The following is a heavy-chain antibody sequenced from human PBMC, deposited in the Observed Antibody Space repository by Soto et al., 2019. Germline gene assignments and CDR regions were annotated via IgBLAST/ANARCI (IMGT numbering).Heavy chain of an antibody. CDR1: GYTFTSNY. CDR3: ARAAIVVVPAAHPRGNWFDP. D-gene: IGHD2-2*01. J-gene: IGHJ5*02. Sequence: ASVKVSCKASGYTFTSNYMHWFRQAPGQGLEWMGIINTSSGSTRNALNFQGRVTMTTDTSTSTAYMELRSLRSDDTAVYYCARAAIVVVPAAHPRGNWFDPWGQGXLVTVYS. V-gene: IGHV1-46*01. CDR2: INTSSGST.